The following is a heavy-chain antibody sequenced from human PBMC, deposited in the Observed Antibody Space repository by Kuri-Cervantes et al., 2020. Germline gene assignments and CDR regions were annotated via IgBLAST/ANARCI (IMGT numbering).Heavy chain of an antibody. V-gene: IGHV3-15*01. J-gene: IGHJ4*02. D-gene: IGHD2-2*01. CDR2: IKSKTDGGTT. Sequence: GSLRLSCAASGFTFSNAWMSWVRQAPGKGLEWVGRIKSKTDGGTTDYAAPVKGRFTISRDDSKNTLYLQMNSLKTEDTAVYYCTARVPSTYYFDYWGQGTLVTVSS. CDR3: TARVPSTYYFDY. CDR1: GFTFSNAW.